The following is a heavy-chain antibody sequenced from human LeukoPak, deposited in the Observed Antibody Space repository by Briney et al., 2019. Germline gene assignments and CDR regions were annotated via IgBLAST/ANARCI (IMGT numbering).Heavy chain of an antibody. V-gene: IGHV1-18*01. Sequence: ASVKVSCKASGYTFTNYGITWMRQAPGQGLEWMGWINTYNGNTNYAQKLQGRVTMTTDTSTSTAYMELRSLRSDDTAVYYCARDLPGIAVAGKGFDYWGQGTLVTVSS. CDR1: GYTFTNYG. D-gene: IGHD6-19*01. CDR2: INTYNGNT. J-gene: IGHJ4*02. CDR3: ARDLPGIAVAGKGFDY.